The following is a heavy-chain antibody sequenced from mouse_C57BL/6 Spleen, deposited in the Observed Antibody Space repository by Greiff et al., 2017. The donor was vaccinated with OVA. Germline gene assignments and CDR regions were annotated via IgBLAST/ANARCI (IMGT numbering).Heavy chain of an antibody. D-gene: IGHD4-1*01. V-gene: IGHV2-2*01. CDR1: GFSLTSYG. CDR3: ASPLGRYAMDY. J-gene: IGHJ4*01. Sequence: VQLQQSGPGLVQPSQSLSITCTVSGFSLTSYGVHWVRQSPGKGLEWLGVIWSGGSTDYNAAFISRLSISKDNSKSQVFFKMNSLQADDTAIYYCASPLGRYAMDYWGQGTSVTVSS. CDR2: IWSGGST.